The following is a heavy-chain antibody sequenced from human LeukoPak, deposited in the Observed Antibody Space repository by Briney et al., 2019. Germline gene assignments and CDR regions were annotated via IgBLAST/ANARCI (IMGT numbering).Heavy chain of an antibody. V-gene: IGHV3-21*04. CDR2: ISSSSSYI. J-gene: IGHJ4*02. Sequence: GGSLRLSCAASGFTFSSYSMNWVRQAPGKGLEWVSSISSSSSYIYYADSVKGRFTISRDNAKSSLYLQMNSLTAEDTALYHCARGPEDYYGSGTLHFDYWGQGTLVTVSS. CDR3: ARGPEDYYGSGTLHFDY. CDR1: GFTFSSYS. D-gene: IGHD3-10*01.